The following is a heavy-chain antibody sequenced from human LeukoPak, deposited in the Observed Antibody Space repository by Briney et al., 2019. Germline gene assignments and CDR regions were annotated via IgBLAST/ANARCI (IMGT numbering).Heavy chain of an antibody. V-gene: IGHV1-2*02. J-gene: IGHJ4*02. CDR3: ARGIAAAAWYYFDY. D-gene: IGHD6-13*01. CDR1: GYTFTAHY. CDR2: INPNSGGT. Sequence: ASVKVSCKASGYTFTAHYMHWVRQAPGQGLEWMGWINPNSGGTNYAQKFQGRVTMTRDTSISTAYMELSRLRSDDTAVYYCARGIAAAAWYYFDYWGQGTLVTVSS.